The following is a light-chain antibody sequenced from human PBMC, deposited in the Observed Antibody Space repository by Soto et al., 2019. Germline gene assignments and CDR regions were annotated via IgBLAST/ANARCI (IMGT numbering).Light chain of an antibody. J-gene: IGLJ1*01. Sequence: QSALTQPASVSGSPGQSITISCTGTSSDVGGYNYVSWYQHHPGKAPKLMIHDVSNRPSGVSNRFSGSKSGNTASLTISGLQPEDEADNYCSSYTTSNTRQIVVGTGTKVTVL. CDR3: SSYTTSNTRQIV. CDR2: DVS. V-gene: IGLV2-14*03. CDR1: SSDVGGYNY.